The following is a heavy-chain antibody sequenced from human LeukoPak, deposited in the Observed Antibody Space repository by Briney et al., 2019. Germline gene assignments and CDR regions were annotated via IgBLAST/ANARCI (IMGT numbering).Heavy chain of an antibody. CDR3: ARVGIAAFDPFDY. V-gene: IGHV4-4*07. Sequence: SETLSLTCTVSGDSISNYYWSWIRQPAGKGLEWIGRNYTSGSTNYNPSLKSRVTMSVDTSKNQFSLNLSSVTAADTALYYCARVGIAAFDPFDYWGQGTLVTVSS. J-gene: IGHJ4*02. CDR1: GDSISNYY. CDR2: NYTSGST. D-gene: IGHD6-13*01.